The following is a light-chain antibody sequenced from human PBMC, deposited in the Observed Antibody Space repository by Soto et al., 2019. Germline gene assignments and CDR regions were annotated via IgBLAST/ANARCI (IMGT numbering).Light chain of an antibody. Sequence: QSVLTQPPSASGTHGQRVTISCSGSSSNVGSNTVNWYQQLPGTAPKLLIYSNNQRPSGVPDRFSGSKSGTSASLAISGLQSGDEADYYCAAWDDSLNAYVFATGTKVTLL. CDR3: AAWDDSLNAYV. CDR1: SSNVGSNT. J-gene: IGLJ1*01. CDR2: SNN. V-gene: IGLV1-44*01.